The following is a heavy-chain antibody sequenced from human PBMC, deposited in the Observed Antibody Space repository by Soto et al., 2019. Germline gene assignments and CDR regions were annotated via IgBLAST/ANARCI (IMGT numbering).Heavy chain of an antibody. Sequence: SQTLSLTCAISGDSVSSNSAAWNWIRQSPSRGLEWLGRTYYRSKWYNDYAVSVKSRITINPDTSKNQFSLQLNSVTPEDTAVHYCAKQYVLRFLEWSPTGDWFDPWGQGTLVTVSS. CDR3: AKQYVLRFLEWSPTGDWFDP. J-gene: IGHJ5*02. CDR1: GDSVSSNSAA. V-gene: IGHV6-1*01. D-gene: IGHD3-3*01. CDR2: TYYRSKWYN.